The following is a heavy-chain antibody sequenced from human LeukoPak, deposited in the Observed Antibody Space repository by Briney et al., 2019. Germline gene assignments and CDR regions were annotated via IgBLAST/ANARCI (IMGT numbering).Heavy chain of an antibody. CDR3: AREIYDSSGYTTFDY. Sequence: ASVKVSCKASGYTFTSYGISWVRQAPGQWLEWMGWISAYNGNTNYAQKLQGRVTMTTDTSTSTAYMELRSLRSDDTAVYYCAREIYDSSGYTTFDYWGQGTLVTVSS. J-gene: IGHJ4*02. V-gene: IGHV1-18*01. CDR1: GYTFTSYG. D-gene: IGHD3-22*01. CDR2: ISAYNGNT.